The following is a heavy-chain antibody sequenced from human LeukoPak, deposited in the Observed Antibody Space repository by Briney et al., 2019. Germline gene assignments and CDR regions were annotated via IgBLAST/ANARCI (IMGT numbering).Heavy chain of an antibody. CDR2: ISAYNGNT. CDR1: GYTFSSYG. D-gene: IGHD6-19*01. V-gene: IGHV1-18*01. CDR3: ARDLEAVAGSTDTYYFDY. Sequence: GAPVKGSCKGSGYTFSSYGISWGRQAPGQGVEWVGWISAYNGNTNYAQKLQGRVTMTTDTSTSTAYVELRSLRSDDTAVYYCARDLEAVAGSTDTYYFDYWGQGTLATVSS. J-gene: IGHJ4*02.